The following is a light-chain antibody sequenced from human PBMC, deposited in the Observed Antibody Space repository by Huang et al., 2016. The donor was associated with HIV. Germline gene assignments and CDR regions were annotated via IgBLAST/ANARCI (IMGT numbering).Light chain of an antibody. CDR3: QQRSSGVT. Sequence: IVLTQSPATLSWYPGERVTLSCRASQSVANYIAWYQQHTGQSPKLLIYDTTNRATGTPVRCRGGGSGTDFTITRSSLESEDFAVYYCQQRSSGVTFGGGTKVQVK. CDR1: QSVANY. CDR2: DTT. J-gene: IGKJ4*02. V-gene: IGKV3-11*01.